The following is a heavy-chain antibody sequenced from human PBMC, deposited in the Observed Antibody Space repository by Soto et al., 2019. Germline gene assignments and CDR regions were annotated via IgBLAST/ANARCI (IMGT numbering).Heavy chain of an antibody. J-gene: IGHJ4*02. Sequence: EVQLLESGGGLVQRGGSLRLSCAASGFPFSSYVMSWVRQAPGKGLEWVSGITGGGSNTFYADSVKGRFTISRDNSKNTLFVQMNSLGAEDTAVYYCAKDSNKYSSSLRGRYFDYWGQGIGVTVSS. CDR2: ITGGGSNT. D-gene: IGHD4-4*01. CDR3: AKDSNKYSSSLRGRYFDY. V-gene: IGHV3-23*01. CDR1: GFPFSSYV.